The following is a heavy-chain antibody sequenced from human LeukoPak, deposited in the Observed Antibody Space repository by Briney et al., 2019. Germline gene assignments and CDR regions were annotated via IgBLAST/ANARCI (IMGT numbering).Heavy chain of an antibody. D-gene: IGHD2-8*01. Sequence: GGSLRLSCTTSGFTFSDYWMRWVRQAPGKGLEWVANIKQDGSDQYLLDSVKGRFTVSRDNAKNSLYLQMNSLRVEDTAVYYCARATGGTGTNGGYYFDYWGQGTLVTVAS. J-gene: IGHJ4*02. CDR3: ARATGGTGTNGGYYFDY. CDR1: GFTFSDYW. V-gene: IGHV3-7*01. CDR2: IKQDGSDQ.